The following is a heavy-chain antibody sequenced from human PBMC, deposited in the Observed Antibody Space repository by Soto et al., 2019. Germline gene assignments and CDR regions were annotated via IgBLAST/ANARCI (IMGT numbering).Heavy chain of an antibody. J-gene: IGHJ2*01. V-gene: IGHV4-30-4*01. CDR1: RGSISGGGYY. CDR3: ARGFSPLPPDWNFDL. Sequence: QVQLQESGPGLVKPSETLSLTCTVSRGSISGGGYYWSWIRQPPGKGLEWIGYTYDSGSTYYNPSLRSRISISIETSKTQFSLRLTSVPAADTAVYYGARGFSPLPPDWNFDLWGRATLVTVPS. D-gene: IGHD2-15*01. CDR2: TYDSGST.